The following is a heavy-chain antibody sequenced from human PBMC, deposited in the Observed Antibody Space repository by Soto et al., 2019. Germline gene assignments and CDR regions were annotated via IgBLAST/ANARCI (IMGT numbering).Heavy chain of an antibody. D-gene: IGHD3-9*01. Sequence: EVQLLESGGGLIQPGGSLRLSCAASGFTFSSYAMSWVRQAPGKGLEWVSAISGSGGRTYYADSVKGGFTISRDDSKNTLYLQMNSLRAEDTALYYCAKSCDWYFCFMDVWGKGTTVTVSS. J-gene: IGHJ6*03. CDR2: ISGSGGRT. CDR1: GFTFSSYA. V-gene: IGHV3-23*01. CDR3: AKSCDWYFCFMDV.